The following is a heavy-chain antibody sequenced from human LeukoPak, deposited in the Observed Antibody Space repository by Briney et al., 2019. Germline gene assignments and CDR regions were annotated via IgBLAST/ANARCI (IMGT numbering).Heavy chain of an antibody. Sequence: GASVKVSCKASGYTFTSYGISWVRQAPGQGLEWMGWISAYNGNTNYAQKFQGRVTMTRDTSIGTAYMELSRLRSEDTAVYYCAREGIAVAGTDYYGMDVWGQGTTVTVSS. D-gene: IGHD6-19*01. CDR3: AREGIAVAGTDYYGMDV. J-gene: IGHJ6*02. CDR2: ISAYNGNT. CDR1: GYTFTSYG. V-gene: IGHV1-18*01.